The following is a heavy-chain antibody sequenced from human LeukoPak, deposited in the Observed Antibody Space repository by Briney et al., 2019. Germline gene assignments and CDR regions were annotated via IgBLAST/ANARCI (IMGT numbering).Heavy chain of an antibody. D-gene: IGHD2-2*01. J-gene: IGHJ6*03. CDR2: IYYSGST. CDR1: GGSISSSSYY. CDR3: ASIVVVPVATYYYMDV. Sequence: PSETLSLTCTVSGGSISSSSYYWGWIRQPPGKGLEWIGSIYYSGSTYYNPSLKSRVTVSVDTSKNQFSLKLSSVTAADTAVYYCASIVVVPVATYYYMDVWGKGTTVTVSS. V-gene: IGHV4-39*07.